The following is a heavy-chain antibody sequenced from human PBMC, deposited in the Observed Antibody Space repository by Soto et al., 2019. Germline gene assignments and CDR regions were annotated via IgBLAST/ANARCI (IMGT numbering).Heavy chain of an antibody. J-gene: IGHJ4*02. D-gene: IGHD6-25*01. CDR1: GGSISSGDYY. CDR3: AGGGIAAAGGSYFDY. CDR2: IYYSGST. V-gene: IGHV4-30-4*01. Sequence: QVQLQESGPGLVKPSQTLSLTCTVSGGSISSGDYYWSWIRQPPGKGLEWIGYIYYSGSTYYNPSLKGRFTIAVDTSKSQFALRVSSVTAADTAVYYWAGGGIAAAGGSYFDYWAQGPLVTVPS.